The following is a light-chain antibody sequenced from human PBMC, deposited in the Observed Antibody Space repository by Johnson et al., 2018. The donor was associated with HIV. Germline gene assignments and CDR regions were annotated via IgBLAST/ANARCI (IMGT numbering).Light chain of an antibody. CDR2: DNN. CDR1: SSNIGNNY. V-gene: IGLV1-51*01. J-gene: IGLJ1*01. Sequence: QSVLTQPPSVSAAPGQKVTISCSGSSSNIGNNYVSWYQQLPGTAPKLLIYDNNKRPSGIPDRISGSKSGTSATLGITGLQTGDEADYYCATWDSRLSAGHVCGTGTKVTVL. CDR3: ATWDSRLSAGHV.